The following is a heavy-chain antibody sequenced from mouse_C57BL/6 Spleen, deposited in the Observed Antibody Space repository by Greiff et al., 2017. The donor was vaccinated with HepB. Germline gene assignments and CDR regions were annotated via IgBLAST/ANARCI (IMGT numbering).Heavy chain of an antibody. J-gene: IGHJ2*01. Sequence: EVQLLESGGGLVKPGGSLKLSCAASGFTFSDYGMHWVRQAPEKGLEWVAYISSGSSTIYYADTVKGRFTISRDNAKNTLFLQMTSLRSEDTAMYYCARGYDGRGYFDYWGQGTTLTVSS. CDR3: ARGYDGRGYFDY. D-gene: IGHD2-2*01. V-gene: IGHV5-17*01. CDR1: GFTFSDYG. CDR2: ISSGSSTI.